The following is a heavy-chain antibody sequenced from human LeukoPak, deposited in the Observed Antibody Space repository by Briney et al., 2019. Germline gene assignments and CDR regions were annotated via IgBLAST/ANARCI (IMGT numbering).Heavy chain of an antibody. J-gene: IGHJ4*02. V-gene: IGHV3-7*01. CDR1: GFTFSDFW. CDR3: ARDPLSYLGEIGTSSYHFDY. CDR2: IKHDGSEK. D-gene: IGHD3-10*01. Sequence: GGSLRLSCAASGFTFSDFWMTWVRQAPGRGLEWVANIKHDGSEKYYMDSVKGRFTVSRDNGKNSLYLQMNSLRAEDTAVYYCARDPLSYLGEIGTSSYHFDYWGQGTLATVSS.